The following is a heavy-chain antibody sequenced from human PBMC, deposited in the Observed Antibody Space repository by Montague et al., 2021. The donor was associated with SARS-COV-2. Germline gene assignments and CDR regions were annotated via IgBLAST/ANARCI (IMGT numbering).Heavy chain of an antibody. D-gene: IGHD2-15*01. CDR1: GFSFSDYA. CDR3: AKDRDTRHTTPIDY. Sequence: SLRLSCAASGFSFSDYAMHCVRQAPGKGLEWVAIISFDGGNEHYAVSVKGRFSISRDNSKNTVFLQMNRLRAEDTAVYYCAKDRDTRHTTPIDYWGQGTLVTVSS. J-gene: IGHJ4*02. CDR2: ISFDGGNE. V-gene: IGHV3-30*04.